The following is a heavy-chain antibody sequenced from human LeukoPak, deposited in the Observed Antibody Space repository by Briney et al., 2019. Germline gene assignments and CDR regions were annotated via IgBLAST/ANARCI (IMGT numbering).Heavy chain of an antibody. CDR1: GFSFSSYG. J-gene: IGHJ6*02. CDR3: ASPAGDIVVVPAAIYYGMDV. V-gene: IGHV3-30*06. D-gene: IGHD2-2*01. CDR2: TWNDGGNK. Sequence: GGSLRLSCAASGFSFSSYGMHWVPQAPGKGLECLAHTWNDGGNKYYADSVKGRFTISRDNSKNTLYLQMNSLRAENTAVYYCASPAGDIVVVPAAIYYGMDVWGQGTTVSVFS.